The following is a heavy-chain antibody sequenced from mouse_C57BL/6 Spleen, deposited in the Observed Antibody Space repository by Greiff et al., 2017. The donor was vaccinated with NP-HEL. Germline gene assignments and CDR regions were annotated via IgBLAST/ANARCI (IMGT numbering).Heavy chain of an antibody. J-gene: IGHJ2*01. V-gene: IGHV1-54*01. CDR1: GYAFTNYL. Sequence: QVQLQQSGAELVRPGTSVKVSCKASGYAFTNYLIEWVKQRPGQGLEWIGVINPGSGGTNYNEKFKGKATLTADKSSSTAYIQLSSLTSEDSAVYFCATRDYDYGFDYWGQGTTLTVSS. CDR2: INPGSGGT. CDR3: ATRDYDYGFDY. D-gene: IGHD2-4*01.